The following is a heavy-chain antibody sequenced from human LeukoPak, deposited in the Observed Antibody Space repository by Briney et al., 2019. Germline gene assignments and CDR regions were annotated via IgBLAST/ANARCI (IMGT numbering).Heavy chain of an antibody. CDR3: AKGRGTRVYNWFDT. D-gene: IGHD1-26*01. V-gene: IGHV3-23*01. CDR2: ISGSGRST. Sequence: PGGSLRLSCAGSGFTFNTSAMSWVRQAPGKGLEWVSAISGSGRSTYYTDSVRGRFTISRDNSKNTLCLQMNSLRAEDTAVYFCAKGRGTRVYNWFDTWGQGILVTVSS. J-gene: IGHJ5*02. CDR1: GFTFNTSA.